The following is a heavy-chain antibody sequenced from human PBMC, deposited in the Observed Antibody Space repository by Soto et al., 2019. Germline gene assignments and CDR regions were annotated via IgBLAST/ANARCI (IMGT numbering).Heavy chain of an antibody. Sequence: GASVKVSCTASGYTFTRDQIHWVRQAPGQGLEWMGMIDPSGGKTNYAQKFQGRVTMTRDTSTSTVYMALSSLRSEDTAIYFCGRVMRSLLSITALDTWGQGTLVTVSS. CDR3: GRVMRSLLSITALDT. V-gene: IGHV1-46*01. J-gene: IGHJ5*02. CDR1: GYTFTRDQ. CDR2: IDPSGGKT. D-gene: IGHD3-10*01.